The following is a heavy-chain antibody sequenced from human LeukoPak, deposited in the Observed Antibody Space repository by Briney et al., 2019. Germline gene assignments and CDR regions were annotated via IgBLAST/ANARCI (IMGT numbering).Heavy chain of an antibody. J-gene: IGHJ4*02. CDR1: GGSFSGYY. CDR3: ARGIAVAGTLYYFDY. V-gene: IGHV4-34*01. CDR2: INHSGST. Sequence: SETLSLTCAVYGGSFSGYYWSWVRQPPGKGLEWIGEINHSGSTNYNPSLKSRVTISVDTSKNQFSLKLSSVTAADTAVYYCARGIAVAGTLYYFDYWGQGTLVTVSS. D-gene: IGHD6-19*01.